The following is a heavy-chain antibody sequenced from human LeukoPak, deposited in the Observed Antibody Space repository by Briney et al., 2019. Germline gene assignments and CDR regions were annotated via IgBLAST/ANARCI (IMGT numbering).Heavy chain of an antibody. CDR3: ARSHYGDYYFNY. V-gene: IGHV1-69*05. Sequence: SVKVSCKASGGTFSSYAISWVRQAPEQGLEWMGGIIPIFGTANYAQKFQGRVTITTDESTSTAYMELSSLRSEDTAVYYCARSHYGDYYFNYWGQGTLVTVSS. D-gene: IGHD4-17*01. J-gene: IGHJ4*02. CDR1: GGTFSSYA. CDR2: IIPIFGTA.